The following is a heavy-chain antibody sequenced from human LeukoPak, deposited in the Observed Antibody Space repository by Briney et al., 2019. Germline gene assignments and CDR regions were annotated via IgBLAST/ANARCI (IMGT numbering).Heavy chain of an antibody. V-gene: IGHV1-69*08. J-gene: IGHJ5*02. Sequence: RASVTVSCKTSGGTLNSHTFSWVRQAPGQGLEWMGRITPIIDSAKYAQKFQGRISITVDKSTTTVYMELSSLTPEDTAVYSCARVNLRGSQYNWFDPWGQGTLVTVSS. CDR2: ITPIIDSA. CDR1: GGTLNSHT. CDR3: ARVNLRGSQYNWFDP. D-gene: IGHD1-26*01.